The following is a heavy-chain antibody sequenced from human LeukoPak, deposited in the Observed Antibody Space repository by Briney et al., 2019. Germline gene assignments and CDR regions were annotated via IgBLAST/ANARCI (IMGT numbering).Heavy chain of an antibody. V-gene: IGHV4-34*01. Sequence: PSETLSHTCAVYGRSFSGYYWSWIRQPPGKGLEWIGEINHSGSTNYTPSLKSRVTISVGTSKNQFSLKLSSVTAAATAVYYCARGVFVRSSSWYEGYYYYYGMDVWGKGTAVTVSS. CDR1: GRSFSGYY. D-gene: IGHD6-13*01. CDR3: ARGVFVRSSSWYEGYYYYYGMDV. J-gene: IGHJ6*04. CDR2: INHSGST.